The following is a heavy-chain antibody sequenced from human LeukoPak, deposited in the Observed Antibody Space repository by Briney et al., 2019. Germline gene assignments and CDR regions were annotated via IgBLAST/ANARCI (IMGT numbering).Heavy chain of an antibody. Sequence: GASVKVSCKASGGTFSSYAISWVRQAPGQGLEWMGRIIPILGIANYAQKFQGRVTITADKSTSTAYMELSSLRSEDTAVYYCARRYYDSSGYYLDESYDAFDIWGQGTMVTVSS. CDR3: ARRYYDSSGYYLDESYDAFDI. V-gene: IGHV1-69*04. CDR1: GGTFSSYA. CDR2: IIPILGIA. D-gene: IGHD3-22*01. J-gene: IGHJ3*02.